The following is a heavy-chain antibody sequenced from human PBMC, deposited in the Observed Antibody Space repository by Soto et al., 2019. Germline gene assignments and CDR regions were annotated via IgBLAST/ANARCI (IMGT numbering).Heavy chain of an antibody. Sequence: RASVKVSCKASGGTFSSYAISWVRQAPGQGLEWMGGIIPIFGTANYAQKFQGRVTITADESTSTAYMELSSLRSEDTAVYYCARDQSYGGSYYAGKTSYGMDVWGQGTTVTVSS. CDR3: ARDQSYGGSYYAGKTSYGMDV. CDR2: IIPIFGTA. V-gene: IGHV1-69*13. J-gene: IGHJ6*02. CDR1: GGTFSSYA. D-gene: IGHD1-26*01.